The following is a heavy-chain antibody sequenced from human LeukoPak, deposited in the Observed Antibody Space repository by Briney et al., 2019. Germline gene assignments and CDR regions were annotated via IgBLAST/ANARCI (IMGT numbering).Heavy chain of an antibody. Sequence: GESLRISCKASGYSFITHWIAWVRQTPGKGLEWMGIIYPGDSDTKYSPSFQGQVTISADKSNRTAYLQWSSLKASDTAMYYCAKGAGGSGSYYPYFWGQGTLVTVSS. D-gene: IGHD3-10*01. J-gene: IGHJ4*02. V-gene: IGHV5-51*01. CDR1: GYSFITHW. CDR3: AKGAGGSGSYYPYF. CDR2: IYPGDSDT.